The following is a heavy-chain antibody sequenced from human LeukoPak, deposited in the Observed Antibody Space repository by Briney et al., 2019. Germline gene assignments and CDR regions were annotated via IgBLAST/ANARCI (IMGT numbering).Heavy chain of an antibody. CDR3: VRVDYGGNTDAFDI. J-gene: IGHJ3*02. CDR2: ISSSGSTI. Sequence: GGSLRLSCAASGFTFSDYYMSWIRQAPGKGLEWVSYISSSGSTIYYADSVKGRFTISRDNAKNSLYLQTNSLRAEDTAVYYCVRVDYGGNTDAFDIWGQGTMVTVSS. D-gene: IGHD4-23*01. V-gene: IGHV3-11*01. CDR1: GFTFSDYY.